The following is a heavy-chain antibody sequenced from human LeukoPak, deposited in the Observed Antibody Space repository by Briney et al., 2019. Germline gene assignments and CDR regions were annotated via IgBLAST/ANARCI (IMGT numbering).Heavy chain of an antibody. V-gene: IGHV3-48*03. CDR1: GFTFSSYE. Sequence: GRSLRLSCAASGFTFSSYELYWVRQAPGKGLEWVSYISSGGTTIKYADSVKGQFTISRDDAKKSLYLQMNSLRAEDTAIYYCGAGRQFVGAFDIWGQGTLVTVSS. CDR2: ISSGGTTI. CDR3: GAGRQFVGAFDI. D-gene: IGHD3-10*01. J-gene: IGHJ3*02.